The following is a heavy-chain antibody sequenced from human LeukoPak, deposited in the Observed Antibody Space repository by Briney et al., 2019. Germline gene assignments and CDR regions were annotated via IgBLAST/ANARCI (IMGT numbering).Heavy chain of an antibody. CDR2: IYPGDSDT. CDR1: GYIFTSDW. J-gene: IGHJ3*02. V-gene: IGHV5-51*01. D-gene: IGHD3-22*01. Sequence: GESLKISCKVSGYIFTSDWIGWVRQMPGKGLEWMGIIYPGDSDTRYSPSFQGQVTISADKSISTAYLQWSSLKASDTAMYYCARRQGNYYDSSANAFDIWGQGTMVTVSS. CDR3: ARRQGNYYDSSANAFDI.